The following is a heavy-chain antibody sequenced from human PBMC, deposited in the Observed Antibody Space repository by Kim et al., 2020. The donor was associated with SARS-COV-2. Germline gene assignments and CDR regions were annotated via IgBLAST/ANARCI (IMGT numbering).Heavy chain of an antibody. CDR3: ARVWLPRYYYFDY. V-gene: IGHV3-30*04. J-gene: IGHJ4*02. D-gene: IGHD3-10*01. Sequence: GGSLRLSCAASGFTFSSYAMHWVRQAPGKGLEWVAVISYDGSNKYYADSVKGRFTISRDNSKNTLYLQMNSLRAEDTAVYYCARVWLPRYYYFDYWGQGT. CDR2: ISYDGSNK. CDR1: GFTFSSYA.